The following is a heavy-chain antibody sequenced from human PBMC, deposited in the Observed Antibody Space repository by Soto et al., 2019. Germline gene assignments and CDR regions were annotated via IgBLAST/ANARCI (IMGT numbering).Heavy chain of an antibody. D-gene: IGHD6-13*01. CDR3: AREQQQLVYNYLDY. V-gene: IGHV4-31*03. Sequence: SETLSLTCTVSGGSISSGVYYWSWIRQHPGKGLEWIGYIYYSGSTYYNPSLKGRVTISVDTSKNQFSLRLSSVTVADTAVYYCAREQQQLVYNYLDYWGQGTLVTVSS. CDR2: IYYSGST. CDR1: GGSISSGVYY. J-gene: IGHJ4*02.